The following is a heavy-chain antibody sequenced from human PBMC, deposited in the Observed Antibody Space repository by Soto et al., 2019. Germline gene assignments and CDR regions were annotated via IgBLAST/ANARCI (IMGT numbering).Heavy chain of an antibody. Sequence: GGSLRLSCAASGLTFSSYSMNWVRQAPGKGLEWVSSISSSSSYIYYADSVKGRFTISRDNAKNSLYLQMNSLRAEDTAVYYCARDGGAGALRFFEWLLPKVIDYWGQGTLVTVSS. D-gene: IGHD3-3*01. J-gene: IGHJ4*02. CDR3: ARDGGAGALRFFEWLLPKVIDY. CDR2: ISSSSSYI. CDR1: GLTFSSYS. V-gene: IGHV3-21*01.